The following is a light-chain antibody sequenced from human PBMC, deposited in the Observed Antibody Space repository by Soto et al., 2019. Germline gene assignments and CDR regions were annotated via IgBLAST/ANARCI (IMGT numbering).Light chain of an antibody. CDR2: SNN. CDR1: SSNVGSNA. Sequence: QSVLTQPPSASESPGQRVTISCSGSSSNVGSNAVNWYQQLPGTAPTLLIYSNNERLSGVPGRFSGSKSGTSASLAISGLQSEDEADYYCATWDDSLNGYVFGTGTKVTVL. V-gene: IGLV1-44*01. J-gene: IGLJ1*01. CDR3: ATWDDSLNGYV.